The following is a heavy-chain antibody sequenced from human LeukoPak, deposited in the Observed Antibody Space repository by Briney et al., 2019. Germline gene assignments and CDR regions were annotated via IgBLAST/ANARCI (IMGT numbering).Heavy chain of an antibody. Sequence: SVKVSCKASGYTFTSYAISWVRQAPGQGLEWMGGIIPIFGTANYAQKFQGRVTITADESTSTAYMELSSLRSEDTAVYYCARSENYYGSGSYLSPSGYYGMDVWGQGTTVTVSS. V-gene: IGHV1-69*13. CDR2: IIPIFGTA. CDR1: GYTFTSYA. CDR3: ARSENYYGSGSYLSPSGYYGMDV. J-gene: IGHJ6*02. D-gene: IGHD3-10*01.